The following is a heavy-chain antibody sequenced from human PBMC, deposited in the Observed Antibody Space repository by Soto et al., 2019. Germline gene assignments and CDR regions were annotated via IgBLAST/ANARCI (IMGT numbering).Heavy chain of an antibody. CDR1: GFTFSSYE. V-gene: IGHV3-48*03. Sequence: GGALRLSCAASGFTFSSYEINWVRQAPGKGLEWVSYISSSGSTIYYADSVKGRFTISRDNAKNSLYLQMNSLRAEDTAVYYCASGRAHFDYWGQGTLVTVSS. J-gene: IGHJ4*02. CDR3: ASGRAHFDY. CDR2: ISSSGSTI.